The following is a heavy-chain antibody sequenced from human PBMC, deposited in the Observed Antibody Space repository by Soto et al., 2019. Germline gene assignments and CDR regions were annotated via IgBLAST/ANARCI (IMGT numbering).Heavy chain of an antibody. V-gene: IGHV3-30*03. D-gene: IGHD3-22*01. CDR1: GFTFSSYG. J-gene: IGHJ4*02. CDR2: ISSDGSNK. CDR3: VGGYYFGDY. Sequence: QVQLVESGGGVVQPGRSLRLSCAASGFTFSSYGMHWVRQAPGKGLEWVAVISSDGSNKYYADSVEGRFTISRDNSKNALSLKMNSLRAEDTAVYYCVGGYYFGDYWGQGTLVTVSS.